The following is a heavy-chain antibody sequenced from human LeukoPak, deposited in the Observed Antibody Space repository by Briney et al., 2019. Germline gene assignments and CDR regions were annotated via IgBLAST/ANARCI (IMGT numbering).Heavy chain of an antibody. CDR2: ISYDGSNK. Sequence: QPGRSLRLSCAASGFTFSSYAMHWVRQAPGRGLEWVAVISYDGSNKYSADSAKGRFTISRDNSKNTLYLQMNSLRAEDTAVYYCARDRVGGSYYSGWFDPWGQGTLVTVSS. CDR3: ARDRVGGSYYSGWFDP. V-gene: IGHV3-30-3*01. D-gene: IGHD1-26*01. CDR1: GFTFSSYA. J-gene: IGHJ5*02.